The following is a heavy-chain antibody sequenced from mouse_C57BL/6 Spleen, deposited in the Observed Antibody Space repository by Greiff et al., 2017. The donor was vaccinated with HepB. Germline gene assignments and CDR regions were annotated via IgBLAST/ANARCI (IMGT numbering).Heavy chain of an antibody. V-gene: IGHV1-15*01. CDR2: IDPETGGT. CDR1: GYTFTDYE. CDR3: TRRGIEAMDY. J-gene: IGHJ4*01. Sequence: VQLQQSGAELVRPGASVTLSCKASGYTFTDYEMHWVKQTPVHGLEWIGAIDPETGGTAYNQKFKGKAILTADKSSSTAYMELRSLTSEDSAVYYCTRRGIEAMDYWGQGTSVTVSS.